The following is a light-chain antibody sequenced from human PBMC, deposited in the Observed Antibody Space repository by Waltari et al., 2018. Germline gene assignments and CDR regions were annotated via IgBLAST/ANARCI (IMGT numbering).Light chain of an antibody. V-gene: IGLV2-23*01. Sequence: QSALTQPASVSGSLGQPITISCTWANSDVGTYNLVSWYQQHPGKAPKLMIYEGSKRPSGVSNRFSGSQSGNTASLTIAGLQAEDDGDYYCCSYAGSSTYVLFGGGTKLTVL. J-gene: IGLJ2*01. CDR3: CSYAGSSTYVL. CDR2: EGS. CDR1: NSDVGTYNL.